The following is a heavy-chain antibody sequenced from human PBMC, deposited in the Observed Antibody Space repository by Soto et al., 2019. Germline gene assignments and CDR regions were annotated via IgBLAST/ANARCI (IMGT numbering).Heavy chain of an antibody. V-gene: IGHV4-59*08. J-gene: IGHJ6*04. D-gene: IGHD3-3*01. CDR2: IYYSGST. Sequence: SETLYLTWTFSGGYIISHYCSLIRQQPWKGPAWIGYIYYSGSTNYNPSLKSRVTISVDTSKNPFSLKRSSVTAADTAVFFCARNSIRFLEGDMDVWGKGTTVTASS. CDR1: GGYIISHY. CDR3: ARNSIRFLEGDMDV.